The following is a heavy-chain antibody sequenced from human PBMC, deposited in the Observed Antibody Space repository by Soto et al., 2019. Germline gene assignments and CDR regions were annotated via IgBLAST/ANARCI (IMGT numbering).Heavy chain of an antibody. J-gene: IGHJ4*02. D-gene: IGHD5-12*01. Sequence: EVQLVESGGGLVQPGGSLRLSCAASGFTFSSYWMSWVRQAPGKGLEWVANIKQDGSEKYYVESVKGRFTISRDNAKNSLYLQMNSLRAEDTAVYYCAREGGLGSGYELDYWGQGTLVTVSS. CDR1: GFTFSSYW. V-gene: IGHV3-7*05. CDR2: IKQDGSEK. CDR3: AREGGLGSGYELDY.